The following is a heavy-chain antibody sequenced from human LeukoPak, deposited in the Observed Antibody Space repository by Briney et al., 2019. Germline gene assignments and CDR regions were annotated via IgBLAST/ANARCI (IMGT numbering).Heavy chain of an antibody. CDR3: ARRCGGDCYAFDN. J-gene: IGHJ4*02. Sequence: ASVKVSCKASGGTFSSYAISWVRQAPGQGLEWMGWISTYNGNTNYAQKLQGRVTMTTNTSTSTAYMEVRSLRSDDTAVYYCARRCGGDCYAFDNWGQGTLVTVSS. CDR1: GGTFSSYA. D-gene: IGHD2-21*02. CDR2: ISTYNGNT. V-gene: IGHV1-18*01.